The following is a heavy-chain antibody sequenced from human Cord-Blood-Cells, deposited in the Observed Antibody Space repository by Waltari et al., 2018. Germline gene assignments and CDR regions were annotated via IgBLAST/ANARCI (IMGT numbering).Heavy chain of an antibody. CDR3: ARQLEPLSADY. V-gene: IGHV4-59*01. CDR1: GGSISSYY. Sequence: QAQPQESSPGLLKPSETQSLTCTVSGGSISSYYWSWIRQPPGKGLEWIGYIYYSGSTNYNPSLKSRVTISVDTSKNQFALKLSSVTAADTAVYYCARQLEPLSADYWGQGTLVTVSS. J-gene: IGHJ4*02. D-gene: IGHD1-1*01. CDR2: IYYSGST.